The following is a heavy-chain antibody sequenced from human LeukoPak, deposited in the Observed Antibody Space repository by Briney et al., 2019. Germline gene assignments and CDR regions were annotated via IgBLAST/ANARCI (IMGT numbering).Heavy chain of an antibody. CDR1: GGSIRTYY. Sequence: PSETLSLTCTVSGGSIRTYYWSWIRQPPGKGLEWIGYIYYSGNTNYNPSLKSRVTVSVDSSKNQFSLKLSSVTVADTAVYYCSRSLYSADSYTRAFYYYYYGMDVWGQGTTVTVSS. D-gene: IGHD6-13*01. CDR2: IYYSGNT. V-gene: IGHV4-59*01. CDR3: SRSLYSADSYTRAFYYYYYGMDV. J-gene: IGHJ6*02.